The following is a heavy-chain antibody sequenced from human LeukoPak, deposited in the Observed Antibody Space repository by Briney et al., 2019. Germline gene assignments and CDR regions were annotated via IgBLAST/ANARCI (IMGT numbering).Heavy chain of an antibody. CDR3: ARRWTGDAFDI. J-gene: IGHJ3*02. V-gene: IGHV4-59*01. CDR1: GGSSSSYY. D-gene: IGHD3/OR15-3a*01. CDR2: IYYSGST. Sequence: SETLSLTCTVSGGSSSSYYWSWIRQPPGKGLEWIGYIYYSGSTNYNPSLKSRVTISVDTSKNQFSLKLGSVTAADTAVYYCARRWTGDAFDIWGQGTMVTVSS.